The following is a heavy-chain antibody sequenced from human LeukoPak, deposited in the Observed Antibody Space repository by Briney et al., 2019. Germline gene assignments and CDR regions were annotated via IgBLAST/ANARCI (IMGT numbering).Heavy chain of an antibody. CDR2: IIPILGIA. CDR3: ARDLELAAAGTDY. J-gene: IGHJ4*02. Sequence: SVKVSCKASGGTFSSYAISWVRQAPGQGLEWMGRIIPILGIANYAQKFQGRVTITADKSTSTAYMELSSLRSEDTAVCYCARDLELAAAGTDYWGQGTLVTVSS. CDR1: GGTFSSYA. D-gene: IGHD6-13*01. V-gene: IGHV1-69*04.